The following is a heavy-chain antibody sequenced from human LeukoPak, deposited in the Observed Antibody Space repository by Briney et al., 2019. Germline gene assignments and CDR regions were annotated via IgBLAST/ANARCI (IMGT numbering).Heavy chain of an antibody. J-gene: IGHJ6*02. CDR3: ARYGSGSYYSSYPMDV. CDR2: ISSSGSTI. V-gene: IGHV3-11*01. CDR1: GSTFSDYY. D-gene: IGHD3-10*01. Sequence: GGSRRLARAAAGSTFSDYYMSWIRQAPGEVLEWVSYISSSGSTISYADSVKGRFNISRDNAKNSLYLQLNSLRAEDTAVYYCARYGSGSYYSSYPMDVWGQGTTVTVSS.